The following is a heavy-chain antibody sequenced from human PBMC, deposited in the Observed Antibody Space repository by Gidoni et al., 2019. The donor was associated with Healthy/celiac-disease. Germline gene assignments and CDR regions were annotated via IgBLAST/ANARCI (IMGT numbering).Heavy chain of an antibody. D-gene: IGHD6-19*01. Sequence: EVQLLESGGGLVQPGGSLRLSCAASGFTFSSYAMSWVRQAPGKGLEWFSAISGSGGSTYYADSVKGRFTISRDNSKNTLYLQMNSLRAEDTAVYYCAKGTSIAVAGIYYYYGMDVWGQGTTVTVSS. V-gene: IGHV3-23*01. CDR3: AKGTSIAVAGIYYYYGMDV. CDR1: GFTFSSYA. CDR2: ISGSGGST. J-gene: IGHJ6*02.